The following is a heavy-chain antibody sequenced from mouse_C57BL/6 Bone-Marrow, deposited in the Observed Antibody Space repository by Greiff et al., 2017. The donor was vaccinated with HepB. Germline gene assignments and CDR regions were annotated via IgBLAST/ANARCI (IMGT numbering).Heavy chain of an antibody. Sequence: VQLVESGAELVKPGASVKISCKASGYAFSSYWMNWVKQRPGKGLEWIGQIYPGDGDTNYNGKFKGKATLTADKSSSTAYMQLSSLTSEDSAVYFCAREIYYYGSSYGYWGQGTTLTVSS. CDR2: IYPGDGDT. V-gene: IGHV1-80*01. CDR3: AREIYYYGSSYGY. J-gene: IGHJ2*01. D-gene: IGHD1-1*01. CDR1: GYAFSSYW.